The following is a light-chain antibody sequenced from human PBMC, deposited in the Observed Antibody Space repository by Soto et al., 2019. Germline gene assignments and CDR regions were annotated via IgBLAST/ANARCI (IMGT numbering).Light chain of an antibody. CDR1: SSNVGSNS. V-gene: IGLV1-47*01. J-gene: IGLJ2*01. CDR2: RST. Sequence: QAVVTQPPSASGTPGQRVTISCSGSSSNVGSNSVNWYQHFPGTAPKVLIYRSTQRPSGVPDRFSGSKSGTSASLAISGLRSDDEADYYCAAWDDSLSGPVFGGGTKLTVL. CDR3: AAWDDSLSGPV.